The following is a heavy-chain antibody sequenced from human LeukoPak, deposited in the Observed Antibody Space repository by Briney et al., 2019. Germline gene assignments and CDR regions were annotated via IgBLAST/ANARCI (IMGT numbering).Heavy chain of an antibody. CDR1: GGTFSSYA. V-gene: IGHV1-69*06. J-gene: IGHJ4*02. CDR2: IIPIFGTA. CDR3: ATNTYNGYAIDS. D-gene: IGHD5-12*01. Sequence: SVKVSCKASGGTFSSYAISWVRQAPGQGLEWMGGIIPIFGTANYAQKLQGRVSMTEDTSTDTAFMELRSLRSEDTAVYYCATNTYNGYAIDSWGQGTLITVSS.